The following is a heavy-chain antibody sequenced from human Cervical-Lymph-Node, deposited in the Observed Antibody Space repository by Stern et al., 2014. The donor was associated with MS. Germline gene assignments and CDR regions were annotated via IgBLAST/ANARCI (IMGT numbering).Heavy chain of an antibody. CDR3: ARGGPMASMFY. CDR2: IYHTGST. V-gene: IGHV4-4*09. CDR1: GGSFTDYY. Sequence: QLQLQESGPGLVKPLETLSLSCTVSGGSFTDYYWSWIRQPPGKGLEWIGNIYHTGSTHYSPSLKNRVTISLDTSKSQFSLRLTAVTASDTAVYFCARGGPMASMFYWGQGTLVTVSS. D-gene: IGHD5-24*01. J-gene: IGHJ4*02.